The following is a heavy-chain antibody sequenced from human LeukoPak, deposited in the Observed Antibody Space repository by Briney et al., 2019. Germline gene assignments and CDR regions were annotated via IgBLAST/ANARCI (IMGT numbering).Heavy chain of an antibody. D-gene: IGHD6-6*01. Sequence: GGSLRLSCAASGFTFSTHWMIWVRQAPGKGLEWVANVKQDGSEKYYVDSVKGRFTIPRVNAKNSLYLQMNSLRAEDTAVYYCATGRAAHLFDFWGQGTLVTVSS. J-gene: IGHJ4*02. CDR2: VKQDGSEK. V-gene: IGHV3-7*01. CDR1: GFTFSTHW. CDR3: ATGRAAHLFDF.